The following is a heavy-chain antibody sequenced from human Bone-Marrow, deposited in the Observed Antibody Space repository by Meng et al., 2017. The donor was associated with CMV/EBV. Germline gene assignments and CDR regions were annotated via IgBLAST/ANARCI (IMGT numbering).Heavy chain of an antibody. D-gene: IGHD1-20*01. CDR3: ARTQYNWNDVALSNFDY. Sequence: GESLKISCAASGFTVSSNYMSWVRQAPGKGLEWVSVIYSGGSTYYADSVKGRFTISRDNAKNSLYLQMNSLRAEDTALYYCARTQYNWNDVALSNFDYWGQGTLVTVSS. CDR1: GFTVSSNY. V-gene: IGHV3-53*01. J-gene: IGHJ4*02. CDR2: IYSGGST.